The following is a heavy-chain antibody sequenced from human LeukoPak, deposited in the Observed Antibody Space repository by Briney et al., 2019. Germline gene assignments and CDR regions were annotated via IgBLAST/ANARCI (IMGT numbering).Heavy chain of an antibody. V-gene: IGHV3-7*01. CDR3: ARYSSSSLWDY. CDR2: IKQDGSEK. CDR1: GFTFSSYW. Sequence: PGGSLRLSCAASGFTFSSYWMSWVRQAPGKGLEWVANIKQDGSEKYYVDSVKGRFTISRDDAKNSLYLQMNSLRAEDTAVYYCARYSSSSLWDYWGQGTLVTVSS. D-gene: IGHD6-6*01. J-gene: IGHJ4*02.